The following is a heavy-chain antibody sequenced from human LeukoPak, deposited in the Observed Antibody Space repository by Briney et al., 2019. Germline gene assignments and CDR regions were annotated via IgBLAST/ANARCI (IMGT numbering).Heavy chain of an antibody. CDR3: ARDLFSDLEWLSSDGMDV. J-gene: IGHJ6*02. CDR1: GGSFSGYY. V-gene: IGHV4-34*01. D-gene: IGHD3-3*01. CDR2: INHSGST. Sequence: SETLSLTCAVYGGSFSGYYWSWIRQPPGKGLEWIGEINHSGSTNYNPSLKSRVTISVDTSKNQFSLKLSSVTAADTAVYYCARDLFSDLEWLSSDGMDVWGQGTTVTVSS.